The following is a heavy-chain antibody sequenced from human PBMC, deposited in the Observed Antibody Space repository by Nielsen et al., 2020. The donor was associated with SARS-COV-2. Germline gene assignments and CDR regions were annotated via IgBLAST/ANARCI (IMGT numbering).Heavy chain of an antibody. CDR2: ISYDGSNE. D-gene: IGHD2-2*01. J-gene: IGHJ5*02. V-gene: IGHV3-30-3*01. CDR3: ARETLDHTSSFVDH. Sequence: VRQMPGKGLEWMAIISYDGSNEHYADSVKGRFTVSRDNSRDTFYLQMSSLKPEDTAVYYCARETLDHTSSFVDHWGQGTLVTVSS.